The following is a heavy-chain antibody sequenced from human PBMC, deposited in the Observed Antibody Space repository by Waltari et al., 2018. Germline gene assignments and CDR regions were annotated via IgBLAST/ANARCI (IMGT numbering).Heavy chain of an antibody. V-gene: IGHV4-38-2*01. D-gene: IGHD3-22*01. CDR1: GYSISSGYY. CDR2: IYHSGST. CDR3: ARVVMGYVDY. Sequence: QVQLQESGPGLVKPSETLSLTCAVSGYSISSGYYWGWIRQPPGKGLEWIGSIYHSGSTYYNPSLKSRVTISVDTSKNQFSLKLSSVTAADTAVYYCARVVMGYVDYWGQGTLVTVSS. J-gene: IGHJ4*02.